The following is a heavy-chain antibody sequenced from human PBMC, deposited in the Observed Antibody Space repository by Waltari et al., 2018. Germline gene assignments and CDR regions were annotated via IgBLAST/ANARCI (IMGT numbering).Heavy chain of an antibody. V-gene: IGHV3-7*01. Sequence: EVHLVESGGGLAQPGGSLRLSCAASGFTFSRYWMSWVRQAPGTGLDGVASIKYDGRETDYVDSAKGRFTISRDNAKTSLYLQMNSLRDEDTAVYYCAREAYWGQGTLVTVSS. CDR1: GFTFSRYW. CDR2: IKYDGRET. J-gene: IGHJ4*02. CDR3: AREAY.